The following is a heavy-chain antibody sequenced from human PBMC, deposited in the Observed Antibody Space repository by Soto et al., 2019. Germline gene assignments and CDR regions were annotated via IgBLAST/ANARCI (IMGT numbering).Heavy chain of an antibody. CDR1: GFTFNTYD. CDR3: VRSGTARLLRHSWFDT. CDR2: ITTSSAYI. J-gene: IGHJ5*02. D-gene: IGHD2-21*01. V-gene: IGHV3-21*01. Sequence: EVQLVESGGGLVKPGGSLRLSCAASGFTFNTYDMNWVRQAPGKGLEWVSSITTSSAYIYYADSLKGRITISRDNAKNSLFLQMNSLSGEDTAVYYCVRSGTARLLRHSWFDTWGQGTLVTVSS.